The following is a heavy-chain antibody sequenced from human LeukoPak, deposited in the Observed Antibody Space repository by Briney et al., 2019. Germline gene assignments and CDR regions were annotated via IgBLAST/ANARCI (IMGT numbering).Heavy chain of an antibody. V-gene: IGHV3-23*01. Sequence: PGGSLRLSCAASGFTFSGYAMSWVRQAPGKGLEWVSAISGSGGSTYYADSVKGRFTISRDNSKNTLYLQMNSLRAEDTAVYYCAKFFHDSSGEFQHWGQGTLVNLSS. CDR3: AKFFHDSSGEFQH. J-gene: IGHJ1*01. D-gene: IGHD3-22*01. CDR1: GFTFSGYA. CDR2: ISGSGGST.